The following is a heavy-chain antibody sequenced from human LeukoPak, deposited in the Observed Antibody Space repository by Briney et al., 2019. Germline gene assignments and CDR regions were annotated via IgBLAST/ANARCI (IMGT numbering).Heavy chain of an antibody. J-gene: IGHJ5*02. D-gene: IGHD5-24*01. V-gene: IGHV4-38-2*02. Sequence: PSETLSLTCKVSGYPIGLDYYWVWIRQAPGRGLQWIGGFHRGRIQYNSALKSRVTISIDSSKNQFSLRMWPVTAADTAFFCARAPSSYESGNGYPNLGWLDPWGQGALVTVSS. CDR2: FHRGRI. CDR1: GYPIGLDYY. CDR3: ARAPSSYESGNGYPNLGWLDP.